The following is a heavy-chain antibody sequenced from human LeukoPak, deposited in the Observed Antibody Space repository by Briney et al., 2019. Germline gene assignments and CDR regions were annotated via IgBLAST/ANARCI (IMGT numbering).Heavy chain of an antibody. CDR2: IWYDGSNQ. Sequence: GGPLRLSCAASGFTYRNHGMHWVRQAPGKGLEWVAVIWYDGSNQYYADSVKGRFTISRDNSKNTLYLQMSSLRAEDTAVYYCARDIAARRLDYWGQGTLVTVSS. CDR3: ARDIAARRLDY. V-gene: IGHV3-33*01. J-gene: IGHJ4*02. D-gene: IGHD6-6*01. CDR1: GFTYRNHG.